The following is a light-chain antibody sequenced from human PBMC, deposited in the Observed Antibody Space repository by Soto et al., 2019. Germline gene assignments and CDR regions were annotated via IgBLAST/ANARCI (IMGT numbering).Light chain of an antibody. J-gene: IGLJ3*02. CDR2: EDN. V-gene: IGLV6-57*01. Sequence: NFMLTQPHSVSESPGKTVTISCTRSSGIIASNSVQWYQQRPGSSPTTVIYEDNQRPSGVPDRFSGSIDSSSNSASLTISGLKTEDEADYYCQSYDSSNRGVFGGGTKVTVL. CDR1: SGIIASNS. CDR3: QSYDSSNRGV.